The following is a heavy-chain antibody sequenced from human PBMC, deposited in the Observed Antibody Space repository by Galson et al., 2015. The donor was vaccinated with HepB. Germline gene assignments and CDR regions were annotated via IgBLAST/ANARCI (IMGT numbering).Heavy chain of an antibody. V-gene: IGHV3-30-3*01. J-gene: IGHJ4*02. CDR3: GATGWFGGTYFDL. D-gene: IGHD3-10*01. CDR2: ISYDGSDK. CDR1: GFTFSHYA. Sequence: SLRLSCAASGFTFSHYAMDWVRQAPGKGLEWVTIISYDGSDKHYADSVKGRFTISRVTSNSMVYLQMNSLRPEDTAVYYCGATGWFGGTYFDLWGQGTLVTVSS.